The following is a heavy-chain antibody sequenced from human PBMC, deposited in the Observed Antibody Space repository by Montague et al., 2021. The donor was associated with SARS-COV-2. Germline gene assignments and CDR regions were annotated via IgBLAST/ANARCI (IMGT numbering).Heavy chain of an antibody. Sequence: SLRLSCPASGFTFSSYSMNWVRQAPGKGLEWVSSISSSSSYIYYADSVKGRFTISRDNAKNSLYLQMNSLRAEDTAVYYCARDLGGGYYGSGHFDYWGQGTLVTVSS. J-gene: IGHJ4*02. V-gene: IGHV3-21*01. CDR3: ARDLGGGYYGSGHFDY. CDR1: GFTFSSYS. D-gene: IGHD3-10*01. CDR2: ISSSSSYI.